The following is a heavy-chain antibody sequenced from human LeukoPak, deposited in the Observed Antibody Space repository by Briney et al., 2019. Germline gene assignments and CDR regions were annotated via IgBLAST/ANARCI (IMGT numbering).Heavy chain of an antibody. V-gene: IGHV3-15*01. CDR2: IKSKTDDGTT. CDR1: GFTFSDAC. J-gene: IGHJ4*02. D-gene: IGHD3-22*01. Sequence: GGSLRLSCAASGFTFSDACMSWVRQAPGKGLEWVGRIKSKTDDGTTDYAAPVKGRFTISRDDSKNTLYLQMNSLKTEDTAVYYCTTDGAAYYYDSSPNTHLLHFDYWGQGTLVTVSS. CDR3: TTDGAAYYYDSSPNTHLLHFDY.